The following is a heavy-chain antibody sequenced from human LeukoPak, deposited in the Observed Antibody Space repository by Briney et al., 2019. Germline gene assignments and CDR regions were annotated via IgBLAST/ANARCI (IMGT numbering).Heavy chain of an antibody. CDR1: GFTFSSYS. CDR2: IKQDGSEK. Sequence: GGSLRLSCAASGFTFSSYSMNWVRQAPGKGLEWVANIKQDGSEKYYVDSVKGRFTISRDNAKNSLYLQMNSLRAEDTAVYYCARERVGYSSTWYGDYWGQGTLVTVSA. CDR3: ARERVGYSSTWYGDY. J-gene: IGHJ4*02. V-gene: IGHV3-7*01. D-gene: IGHD6-13*01.